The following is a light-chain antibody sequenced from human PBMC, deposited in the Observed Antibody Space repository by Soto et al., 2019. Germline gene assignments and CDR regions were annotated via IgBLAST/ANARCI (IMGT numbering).Light chain of an antibody. CDR3: QQDKMTAFT. CDR1: QTVSTN. Sequence: IEMTESPSSLAASVVDRVTITCPASQTVSTNLNWYQRKPGKAPSLLIYGSYNLPTGVPSRFSGSGSETDFTLTISSRQREDFGTYYCQQDKMTAFTFGPGTKVDIK. CDR2: GSY. V-gene: IGKV1-39*01. J-gene: IGKJ3*01.